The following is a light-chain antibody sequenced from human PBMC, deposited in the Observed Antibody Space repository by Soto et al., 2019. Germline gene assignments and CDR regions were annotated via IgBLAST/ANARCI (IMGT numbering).Light chain of an antibody. CDR1: QSVSSSF. CDR3: QQYDGSLTWT. J-gene: IGKJ1*01. V-gene: IGKV3-20*01. Sequence: EIVLTQSPGTLSLSPGERDTLSCRASQSVSSSFLAWYQQRRGQAPRLLIYCASTRATGIPDRFSCSGSGTGFTLTNSELEPEELAVYYCQQYDGSLTWTFGKGKKVEFK. CDR2: CAS.